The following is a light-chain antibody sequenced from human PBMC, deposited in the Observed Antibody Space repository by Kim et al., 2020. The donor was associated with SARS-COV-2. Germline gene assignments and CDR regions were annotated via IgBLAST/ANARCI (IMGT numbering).Light chain of an antibody. V-gene: IGLV2-8*01. Sequence: QSALTQPPSASGSPGQSVTISCTGTSSDIGGYTFVSWYQQRPGKAPKLIISEVTKRPSGVPDRFSGSKSGNTASLTVSGLQADDEASYYCSSHEDTNNAVVFGGGTQLTVL. J-gene: IGLJ2*01. CDR2: EVT. CDR1: SSDIGGYTF. CDR3: SSHEDTNNAVV.